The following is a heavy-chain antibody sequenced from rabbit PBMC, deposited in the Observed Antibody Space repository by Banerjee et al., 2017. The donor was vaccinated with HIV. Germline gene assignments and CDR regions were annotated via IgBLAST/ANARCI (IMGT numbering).Heavy chain of an antibody. Sequence: QEQLEESGGDLVKPEGSLTLTCTASGFSFSNLYWICWVRQAPGKGLEWIGCIYAGSSGSASYANWAKGRFTISKTSSTTLTLQMTSLTAADTATYFCARSSSWYNFNVWGQGTLVTVS. CDR2: IYAGSSGSA. D-gene: IGHD1-1*01. J-gene: IGHJ4*01. CDR3: ARSSSWYNFNV. CDR1: GFSFSNLYW. V-gene: IGHV1S45*01.